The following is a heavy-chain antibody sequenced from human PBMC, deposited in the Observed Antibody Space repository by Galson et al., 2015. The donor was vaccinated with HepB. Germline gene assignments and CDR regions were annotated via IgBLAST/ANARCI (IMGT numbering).Heavy chain of an antibody. CDR1: GGTFSSYA. CDR3: ARVLSSGWLTYYYYMDV. J-gene: IGHJ6*03. CDR2: IIPILGIA. Sequence: SVKVSCKASGGTFSSYAISWVRQAPGQGLEWMGRIIPILGIANYAQKFQGRVTITADKSTSTAYMELSSLRSEDTAVYYCARVLSSGWLTYYYYMDVWGKGTTVTVSS. V-gene: IGHV1-69*04. D-gene: IGHD6-19*01.